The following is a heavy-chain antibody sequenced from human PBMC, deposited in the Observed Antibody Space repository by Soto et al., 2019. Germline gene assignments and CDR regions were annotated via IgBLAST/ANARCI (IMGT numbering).Heavy chain of an antibody. CDR3: AKSTAIVGATLDY. CDR2: VSGGGDIT. CDR1: GFTFSSYA. D-gene: IGHD1-26*01. J-gene: IGHJ4*02. V-gene: IGHV3-23*01. Sequence: PGGSLRLSCAASGFTFSSYAMSWVRQAPGKGLEWVSVVSGGGDITYYADSVKGRFTISRDNSKNTLFLQMNSLRAEDTAVYYCAKSTAIVGATLDYWGQGT.